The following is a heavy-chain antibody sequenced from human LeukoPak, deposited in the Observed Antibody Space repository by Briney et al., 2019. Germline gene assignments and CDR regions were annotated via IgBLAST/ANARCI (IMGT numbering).Heavy chain of an antibody. CDR2: IKQDGSDK. J-gene: IGHJ4*02. CDR1: GFTFGDYA. CDR3: AREGGLSY. Sequence: GGSLRLSCTASGFTFGDYAMSWVRQAPGKGLEWVANIKQDGSDKHYVDSVKGRFTISRDNAKNSLYLEMSSLRDEDTAVYYCAREGGLSYWGQGTLVTVSS. V-gene: IGHV3-7*01. D-gene: IGHD3-16*01.